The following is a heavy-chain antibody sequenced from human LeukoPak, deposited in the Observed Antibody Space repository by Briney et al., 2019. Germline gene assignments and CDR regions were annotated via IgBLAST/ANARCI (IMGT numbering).Heavy chain of an antibody. J-gene: IGHJ5*02. V-gene: IGHV4-59*01. CDR1: GGSISSYY. D-gene: IGHD3-10*01. CDR3: ARAIRGVVRGVSFNSGVYPWFDP. Sequence: PSETLSLTWTISGGSISSYYWSWIRQPPGKGLEWIGYIYYSGTTYYNPSLKSRVTISVDTSKNQFSLKLSSVTAADTAVYYCARAIRGVVRGVSFNSGVYPWFDPWGQGTLVTVSS. CDR2: IYYSGTT.